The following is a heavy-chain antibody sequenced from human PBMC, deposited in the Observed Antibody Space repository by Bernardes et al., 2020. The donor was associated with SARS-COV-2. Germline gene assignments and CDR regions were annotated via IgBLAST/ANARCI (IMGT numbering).Heavy chain of an antibody. CDR2: ISATGANT. CDR1: GITFSSYA. Sequence: GGSLRLSCAGSGITFSSYAMSWVRQAPGKGLEWVSSISATGANTKYADSVKGRFTISRDNFKKTLYLQVNSLRAEDTAVYYCVHLSSGCPYPFEYWRQGTLVTVSS. V-gene: IGHV3-23*01. D-gene: IGHD6-19*01. J-gene: IGHJ4*02. CDR3: VHLSSGCPYPFEY.